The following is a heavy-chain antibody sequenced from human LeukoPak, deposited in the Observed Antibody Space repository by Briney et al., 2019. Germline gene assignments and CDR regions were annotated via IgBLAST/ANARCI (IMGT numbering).Heavy chain of an antibody. D-gene: IGHD3-16*01. V-gene: IGHV3-30*04. CDR3: TRRLDD. J-gene: IGHJ4*02. CDR1: GFTFSTYS. Sequence: GGSLRLSCAASGFTFSTYSIHWVRQAPGKGLEWGAVISYDGSNKFYADSVKGRFTISRDNSKNTLYLQMNSLRAEDTAVYYCTRRLDDWGQGTLVTVSS. CDR2: ISYDGSNK.